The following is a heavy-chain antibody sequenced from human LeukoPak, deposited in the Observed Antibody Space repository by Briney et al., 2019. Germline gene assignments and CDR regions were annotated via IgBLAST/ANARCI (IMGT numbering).Heavy chain of an antibody. CDR2: TYYRSKWYN. CDR3: VRDGAGGRFFVY. CDR1: GDGVSSNSAA. Sequence: SQTLSLTCAISGDGVSSNSAAWNWIRQSPSRGLEWLGRTYYRSKWYNEYAVSVKTRITINPDTSKNQFSLHLNSVTPEDTAVYYCVRDGAGGRFFVYWGQGTLVTVSS. V-gene: IGHV6-1*01. J-gene: IGHJ4*02. D-gene: IGHD6-19*01.